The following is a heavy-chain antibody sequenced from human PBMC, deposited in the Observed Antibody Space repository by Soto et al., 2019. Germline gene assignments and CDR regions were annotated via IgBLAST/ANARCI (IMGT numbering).Heavy chain of an antibody. V-gene: IGHV3-21*04. CDR2: ISSNSAYI. CDR1: GFTFRSFT. J-gene: IGHJ5*01. Sequence: SGGSRRRSCAACGFTFRSFTMNWVRQAPGQGREWVSTISSNSAYIYYTDALRGRLTISRDNAKNSLHRQMNSMRAEDTAVDYCTRDASRDSSALGWFDPLCPGTLVAVSS. CDR3: TRDASRDSSALGWFDP. D-gene: IGHD6-13*01.